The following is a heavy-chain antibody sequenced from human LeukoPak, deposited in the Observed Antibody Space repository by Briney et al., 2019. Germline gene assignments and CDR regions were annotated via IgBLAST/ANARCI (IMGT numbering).Heavy chain of an antibody. J-gene: IGHJ4*02. CDR2: INHSGST. CDR3: AGRSYGAPPVY. CDR1: GGSFSGYY. V-gene: IGHV4-34*01. Sequence: SETLSLTCAVYGGSFSGYYWSWIRQPPGKGLKWIGGINHSGSTNYNPSLKSRVTISVDTSKNQISLKLTSVTAADTAVYYCAGRSYGAPPVYWGQGTLVTVSS. D-gene: IGHD4-17*01.